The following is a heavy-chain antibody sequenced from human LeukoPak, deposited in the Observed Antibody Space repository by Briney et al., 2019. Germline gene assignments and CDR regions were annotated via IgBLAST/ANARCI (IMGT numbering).Heavy chain of an antibody. V-gene: IGHV1-8*01. Sequence: ASVRVSCKASGYTFTSYDINWVRQAPGQGLEWMGWMNPNSGNTDYAQKFQGRVTMTRNTSISTAYMELSSLRSEDTAVYYCARGQIVVVPAAIGPLRYYYYGMDVWGQGTTVTVSS. J-gene: IGHJ6*02. CDR1: GYTFTSYD. D-gene: IGHD2-2*02. CDR3: ARGQIVVVPAAIGPLRYYYYGMDV. CDR2: MNPNSGNT.